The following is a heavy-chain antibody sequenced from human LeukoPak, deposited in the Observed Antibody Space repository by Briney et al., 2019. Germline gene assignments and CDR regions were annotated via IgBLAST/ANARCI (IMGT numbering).Heavy chain of an antibody. Sequence: ASVKVSCKASGYTFTGYYMHWVRQAPGQGLEWMGWINPNSGGTNYAQKFQGRVTMTRDTSISTAYMELSRLRSDDTAVYYCARDRSGYCTNGVCSSHPYYYYYYYMDVWGKGTTVTVSS. CDR2: INPNSGGT. CDR1: GYTFTGYY. D-gene: IGHD2-8*01. CDR3: ARDRSGYCTNGVCSSHPYYYYYYYMDV. V-gene: IGHV1-2*02. J-gene: IGHJ6*03.